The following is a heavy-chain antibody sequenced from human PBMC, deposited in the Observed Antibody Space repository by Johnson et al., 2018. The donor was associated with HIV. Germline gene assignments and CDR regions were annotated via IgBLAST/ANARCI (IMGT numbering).Heavy chain of an antibody. CDR1: GFTFSSYG. D-gene: IGHD3-10*01. CDR2: ISYDGSNQ. V-gene: IGHV3-30*03. Sequence: QMQLVESGGDVVQPGRSLRLSCAASGFTFSSYGMHWVRQAPGKGLDWVADISYDGSNQYYADSLMGRFTISRDNSKNSLYLQMNSLRPEDTAVYYCARDRVWFGELYAFDIWGQGTMVTVSS. J-gene: IGHJ3*02. CDR3: ARDRVWFGELYAFDI.